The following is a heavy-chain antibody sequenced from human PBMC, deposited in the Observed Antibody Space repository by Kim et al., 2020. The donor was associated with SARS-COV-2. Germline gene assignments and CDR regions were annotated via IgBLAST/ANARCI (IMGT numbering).Heavy chain of an antibody. Sequence: APSVKGRFSISRDDSRNTAYLQMISLKIEDAAVYYCARRGCDLSPDPNIAYWGQGTQVTVSS. CDR3: ARRGCDLSPDPNIAY. D-gene: IGHD3-16*01. V-gene: IGHV3-73*01. J-gene: IGHJ4*02.